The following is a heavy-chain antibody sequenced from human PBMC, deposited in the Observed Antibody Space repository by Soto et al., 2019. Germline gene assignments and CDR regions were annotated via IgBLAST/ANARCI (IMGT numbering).Heavy chain of an antibody. CDR2: IIPIFGTA. CDR3: ARGPIFGVVIMTYYGMDV. D-gene: IGHD3-3*01. V-gene: IGHV1-69*06. J-gene: IGHJ6*02. CDR1: GGTFSSYA. Sequence: QVQLVQSGAEVKKPGSSVKVSCKASGGTFSSYAISWVRQAPGQGLEWMGGIIPIFGTANYAQKFQGRVTIPADKSTSTAYMELSSLRSEDTAVYYCARGPIFGVVIMTYYGMDVWGQGTTITVSS.